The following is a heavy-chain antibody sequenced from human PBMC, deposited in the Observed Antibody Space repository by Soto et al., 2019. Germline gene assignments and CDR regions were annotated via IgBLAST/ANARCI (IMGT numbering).Heavy chain of an antibody. CDR2: ISYDGSNK. CDR1: GFTFSSYA. D-gene: IGHD3-22*01. V-gene: IGHV3-30-3*01. CDR3: ARDQRMLYYDSSGEMGYYYGMDV. Sequence: GGSLRLSCAASGFTFSSYAMHWVRQAPGKGLEWVAVISYDGSNKYYADSVKGRFTISRDNSKNTLYLQMNSLRAEDTAVYYCARDQRMLYYDSSGEMGYYYGMDVWGQGTTVTVSS. J-gene: IGHJ6*02.